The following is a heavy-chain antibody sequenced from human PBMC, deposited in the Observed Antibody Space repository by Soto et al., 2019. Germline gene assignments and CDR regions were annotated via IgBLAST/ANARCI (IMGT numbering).Heavy chain of an antibody. CDR3: ARGGTVVTFDY. D-gene: IGHD2-15*01. Sequence: GASVKVSCKASGGTFSSYAISWVRQAPGQGLEWMGGIIPIFGTANYAQKFQGRVTITADESTSTAYMELSSLRSEDTAVYYWARGGTVVTFDYWGQGTLVTVSS. CDR2: IIPIFGTA. J-gene: IGHJ4*02. V-gene: IGHV1-69*13. CDR1: GGTFSSYA.